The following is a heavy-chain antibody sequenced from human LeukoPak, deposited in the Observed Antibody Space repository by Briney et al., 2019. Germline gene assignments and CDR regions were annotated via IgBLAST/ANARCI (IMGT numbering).Heavy chain of an antibody. CDR3: AKEGYYDYVWGSYRSNAFDI. CDR1: GLTGSHNY. Sequence: GGSLRLSCAASGLTGSHNYVSWVRQAPGKGLEWVSAIHTSGDTCYADSVKGRFTISRDNSKNTLYLQMNSLRAEDTAVYYCAKEGYYDYVWGSYRSNAFDIWGQGTMVTVSS. CDR2: IHTSGDT. J-gene: IGHJ3*02. D-gene: IGHD3-16*02. V-gene: IGHV3-53*01.